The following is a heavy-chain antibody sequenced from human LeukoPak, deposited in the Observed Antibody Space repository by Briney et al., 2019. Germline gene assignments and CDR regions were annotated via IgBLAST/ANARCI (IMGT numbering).Heavy chain of an antibody. D-gene: IGHD5-12*01. CDR1: GFTFSSYA. CDR3: AKGDVVTAILPLDY. J-gene: IGHJ4*02. CDR2: ISGSGGTT. Sequence: GGSLRLSCAASGFTFSSYAMSWVRQAPGKGLEWVSGISGSGGTTYYADSVQGRFTISRDNSKKTLFLQMGSLRAEDTAVYYCAKGDVVTAILPLDYWGQGTLVIVSS. V-gene: IGHV3-23*01.